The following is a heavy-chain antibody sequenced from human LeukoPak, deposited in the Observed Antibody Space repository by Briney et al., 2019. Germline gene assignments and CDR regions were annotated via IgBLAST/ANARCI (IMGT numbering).Heavy chain of an antibody. CDR3: ARDRVEDYYGSGSWGAFDI. Sequence: ASVKVSFKASGYTFTSYGISWVRQAPGQGLEWMGLISAYNGNTNYAQKLQGRVTMTTDTSTSTAYMELRSLRSDDPAVYYCARDRVEDYYGSGSWGAFDIWGQGTMVTVSS. CDR2: ISAYNGNT. D-gene: IGHD3-10*01. J-gene: IGHJ3*02. CDR1: GYTFTSYG. V-gene: IGHV1-18*01.